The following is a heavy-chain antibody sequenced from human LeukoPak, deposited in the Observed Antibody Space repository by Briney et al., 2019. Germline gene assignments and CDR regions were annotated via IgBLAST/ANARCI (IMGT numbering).Heavy chain of an antibody. CDR3: ARDEVDTAMVTTEYYYGMDV. V-gene: IGHV3-23*01. Sequence: GGSLRLSCAASGFTFSSYAMSWVRQAPGKGLEWVSAISGSGGSTYYADSVKGRFTISRDNAKNSLYLQMNSLRAEDTAVYYCARDEVDTAMVTTEYYYGMDVWGQGTTVTVSS. CDR1: GFTFSSYA. CDR2: ISGSGGST. J-gene: IGHJ6*02. D-gene: IGHD5-18*01.